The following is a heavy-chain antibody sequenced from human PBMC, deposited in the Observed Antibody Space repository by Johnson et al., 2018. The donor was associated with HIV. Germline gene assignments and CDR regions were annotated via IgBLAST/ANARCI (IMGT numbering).Heavy chain of an antibody. J-gene: IGHJ3*02. CDR3: AKDRLAMGILDI. Sequence: VQLVESGGGVVQPGRSLRLSCAASGFTFSSYAMHWVRQAPGKGLQWLAELSNTGLNTYYSDSVRGRFTISRDNSKNMLYLQVNSLRAEDTAIYYCAKDRLAMGILDIWGQGTMVTVSS. CDR2: LSNTGLNT. D-gene: IGHD5-18*01. CDR1: GFTFSSYA. V-gene: IGHV3-23*04.